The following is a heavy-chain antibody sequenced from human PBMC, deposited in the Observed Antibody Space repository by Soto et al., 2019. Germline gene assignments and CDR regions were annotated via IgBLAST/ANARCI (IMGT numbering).Heavy chain of an antibody. CDR3: ARDHINGWKFDY. Sequence: GGSLRLSCAASGSTFSNYWMSWVRKAPGKGVEWVAKLKKDGGENYYVDSVKGRFSTSRDNTKNSFDLQMNSLRAEDTAVYYCARDHINGWKFDYWGRGTLVTVSS. CDR2: LKKDGGEN. D-gene: IGHD6-19*01. J-gene: IGHJ4*02. V-gene: IGHV3-7*01. CDR1: GSTFSNYW.